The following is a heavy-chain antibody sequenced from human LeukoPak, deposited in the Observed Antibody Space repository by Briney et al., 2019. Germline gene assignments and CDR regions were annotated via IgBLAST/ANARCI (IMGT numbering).Heavy chain of an antibody. CDR1: GFTFSSYG. CDR3: GKDQGGSVGY. J-gene: IGHJ4*02. V-gene: IGHV3-23*01. Sequence: GGTLRLSCAASGFTFSSYGMSWVRQAPGKGLEWVSTISGSGVSTYYADSVKGRFTISRDNSKNTLYLQMNSLRADDTAIYYCGKDQGGSVGYWGQGTPVTVSS. CDR2: ISGSGVST. D-gene: IGHD1-26*01.